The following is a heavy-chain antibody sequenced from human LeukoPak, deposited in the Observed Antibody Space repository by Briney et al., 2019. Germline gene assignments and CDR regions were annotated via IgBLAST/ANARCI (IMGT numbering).Heavy chain of an antibody. Sequence: SETLSLTCAVYGGSFSGYYWSWIRQPPGKGLEWIGEINHSGSTNYNPSLKSRVTISVDTSKNQFSLKLSSVTAADTAVYYCAREAKRMVRGVRGGDCWGQGALVTVSS. CDR2: INHSGST. V-gene: IGHV4-34*01. J-gene: IGHJ4*02. D-gene: IGHD3-10*01. CDR3: AREAKRMVRGVRGGDC. CDR1: GGSFSGYY.